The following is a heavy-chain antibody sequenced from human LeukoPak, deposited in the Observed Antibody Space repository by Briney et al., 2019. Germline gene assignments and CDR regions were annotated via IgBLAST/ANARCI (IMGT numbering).Heavy chain of an antibody. V-gene: IGHV3-9*01. J-gene: IGHJ4*02. D-gene: IGHD3-10*01. CDR3: TKGRSNHY. CDR2: ISWNSGSI. Sequence: GRSLRLSCAASGFTFDDYAMHWVRQAPGKGLEWVSGISWNSGSIGYADSVKGRFTISRDNAKNSLYLQMNSLRAEDTAVYYCTKGRSNHYWGQGTLVTVST. CDR1: GFTFDDYA.